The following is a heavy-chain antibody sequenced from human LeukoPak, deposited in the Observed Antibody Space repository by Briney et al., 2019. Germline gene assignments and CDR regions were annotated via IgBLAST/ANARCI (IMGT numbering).Heavy chain of an antibody. CDR3: ARDPPAVLIDTYG. J-gene: IGHJ4*02. CDR2: VYSGGST. V-gene: IGHV3-66*01. D-gene: IGHD2-8*01. CDR1: GFIVTNNY. Sequence: TGGSLRLSCTASGFIVTNNYINWVRQAPGKGLEWVSLVYSGGSTYYADSVKGRFTISRDNSKNMVYLQMNSLGAEDTAMYYCARDPPAVLIDTYGWGQGTLVTVSS.